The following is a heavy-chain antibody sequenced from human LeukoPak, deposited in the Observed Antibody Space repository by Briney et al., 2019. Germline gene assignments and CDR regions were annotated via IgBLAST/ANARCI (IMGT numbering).Heavy chain of an antibody. V-gene: IGHV3-48*01. Sequence: GGSLRLSCAASGFTFSSYSMNWVRQAPGKGLEWVSYISSSSSTIYYADSVKGRFTISRDNAKNSLYLQLNSLRAEDTAVYYCARERRTVTTDYWGQGTLVTVSS. CDR2: ISSSSSTI. CDR1: GFTFSSYS. J-gene: IGHJ4*02. D-gene: IGHD4-17*01. CDR3: ARERRTVTTDY.